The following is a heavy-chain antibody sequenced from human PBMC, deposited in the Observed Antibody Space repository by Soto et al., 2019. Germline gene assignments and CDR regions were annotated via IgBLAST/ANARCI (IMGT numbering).Heavy chain of an antibody. D-gene: IGHD2-21*02. CDR2: MYNTGST. Sequence: SEPLCLTCTVSGGSIRGYYWSWIRQPPGKGLEWIGYMYNTGSTVYNPSFKSRVTISVDTSKNQFSLKLNSVTAADTAVYYCARDLWGYCGTDCYPLDVWGQGTTVTVSS. CDR3: ARDLWGYCGTDCYPLDV. V-gene: IGHV4-59*01. CDR1: GGSIRGYY. J-gene: IGHJ6*02.